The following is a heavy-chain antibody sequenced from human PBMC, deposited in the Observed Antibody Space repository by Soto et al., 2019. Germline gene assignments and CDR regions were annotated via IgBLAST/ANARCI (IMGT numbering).Heavy chain of an antibody. CDR3: AKGVLLSIAAAGPPHFEY. D-gene: IGHD6-13*01. CDR1: GFTFSSYG. Sequence: GGSLRLSCAASGFTFSSYGMHWVRHAPGKGLEWVAVISYDGSNKYYADSVKGRFTISRDNSKNTLYLQMNSLRAEDTAVYYCAKGVLLSIAAAGPPHFEYWGQGTLVTVSS. J-gene: IGHJ4*02. CDR2: ISYDGSNK. V-gene: IGHV3-30*18.